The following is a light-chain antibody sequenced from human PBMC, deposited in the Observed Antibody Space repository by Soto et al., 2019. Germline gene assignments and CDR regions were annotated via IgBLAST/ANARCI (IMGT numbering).Light chain of an antibody. CDR1: SSNIGAGYD. CDR3: QYYDSSLSGYV. CDR2: GDN. V-gene: IGLV1-40*01. J-gene: IGLJ1*01. Sequence: QSVLTQPPSVSGAPGQRVIISCTGSSSNIGAGYDVHWYQQLPGTAPKLLIYGDNNRPSGVPDRFSDSKSGTSASLAITGLQPDDEADYYCQYYDSSLSGYVFGTGTKLTVL.